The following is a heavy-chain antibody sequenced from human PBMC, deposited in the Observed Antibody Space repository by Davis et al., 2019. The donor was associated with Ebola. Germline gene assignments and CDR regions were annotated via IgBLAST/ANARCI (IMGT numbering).Heavy chain of an antibody. J-gene: IGHJ4*02. CDR2: SSRSGCST. V-gene: IGHV3-23*01. Sequence: GESLKISCAASGFTFSSYAMSWVRQAPGKGLEWVAASSRSGCSTYYADSVKGRFTISRDNSKNKLYLQMNSLRAEDTAVYDCAKASGSYYFVYFDYWGQGTLVTVSS. CDR1: GFTFSSYA. D-gene: IGHD1-26*01. CDR3: AKASGSYYFVYFDY.